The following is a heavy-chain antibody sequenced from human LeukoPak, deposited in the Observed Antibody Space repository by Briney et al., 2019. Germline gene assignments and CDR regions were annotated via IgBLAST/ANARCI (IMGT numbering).Heavy chain of an antibody. CDR2: SAGSGGST. J-gene: IGHJ4*02. V-gene: IGHV3-23*01. D-gene: IGHD3-22*01. CDR1: GFTFPRHA. Sequence: GGSLRLSCAAAGFTFPRHAMSWVRQAPGKGLEWVASSAGSGGSTHYAGSVKGRFTISRDNSQNTVYLHMNSLRADDTAVYYCAQEHFDTSGYYSRFDNWGQGILVTVSS. CDR3: AQEHFDTSGYYSRFDN.